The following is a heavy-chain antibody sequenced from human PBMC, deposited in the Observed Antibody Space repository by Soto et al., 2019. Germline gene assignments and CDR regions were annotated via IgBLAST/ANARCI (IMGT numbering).Heavy chain of an antibody. D-gene: IGHD2-15*01. J-gene: IGHJ4*02. CDR1: GYGFTTFG. CDR2: ISTAXGDR. Sequence: AXVKVPCKASGYGFTTFGVTWVRQAPGQGLEYLGXISTAXGDRNYAQDFXXRFSMTTXPSARHVYMELRAPTSDDTAVYYCVRSREYSNDYWGQGSMVTVSS. CDR3: VRSREYSNDY. V-gene: IGHV1-18*01.